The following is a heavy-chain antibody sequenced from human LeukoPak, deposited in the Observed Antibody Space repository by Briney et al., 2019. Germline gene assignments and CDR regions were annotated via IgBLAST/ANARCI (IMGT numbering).Heavy chain of an antibody. D-gene: IGHD3-10*01. CDR1: GGSISSYY. V-gene: IGHV4-59*08. J-gene: IGHJ4*02. CDR3: ATHYGSGFDY. Sequence: SETLSLTCTVSGGSISSYYWSWIRQPPGKGLEWIGYIYYTGSTNNNPSLKSRVTISVDTSENQFSLKLSSVTAADTAVYYCATHYGSGFDYWGQGTLVTVSS. CDR2: IYYTGST.